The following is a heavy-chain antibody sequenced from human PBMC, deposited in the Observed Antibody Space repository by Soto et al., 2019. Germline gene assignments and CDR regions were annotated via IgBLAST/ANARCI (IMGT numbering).Heavy chain of an antibody. V-gene: IGHV1-58*01. J-gene: IGHJ6*02. Sequence: ASVKVSCKASGFTFTSSAVQWVRQARGQRLEWIGWIVVGSGNTNYAQKFQERVTITRDMSTSTAYMELSSLRSEDTAVYYCAARTENYYDSSGYPYYYGLDVWGQGTTVTVSS. D-gene: IGHD3-22*01. CDR2: IVVGSGNT. CDR1: GFTFTSSA. CDR3: AARTENYYDSSGYPYYYGLDV.